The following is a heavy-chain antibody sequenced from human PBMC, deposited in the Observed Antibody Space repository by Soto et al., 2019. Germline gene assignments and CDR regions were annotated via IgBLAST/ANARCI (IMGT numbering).Heavy chain of an antibody. CDR2: IYSGGST. Sequence: EVQLVESGGGLVQPGGSLRLSCAASGFTVSSNYMSWVRQAPGKGLEWVSVIYSGGSTYYADSVKGRFTISRDNSKNTLYLQMQSLRAEDTAVYYCARGLSSGWHYFDYWGQGTLVTVSS. J-gene: IGHJ4*02. CDR1: GFTVSSNY. D-gene: IGHD6-19*01. V-gene: IGHV3-66*01. CDR3: ARGLSSGWHYFDY.